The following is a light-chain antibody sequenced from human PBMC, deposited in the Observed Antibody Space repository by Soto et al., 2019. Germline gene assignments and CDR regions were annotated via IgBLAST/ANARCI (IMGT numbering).Light chain of an antibody. Sequence: QSALTQPASVSXSPGQSITISCTGTSSDVGDYNSVSGYQQHPGKAPKLMIYEVSNRPSGVSNRFSGSKSGNTASLTISGLQAEDEADYYCSSYTSSSTYVFGTGTKLTVL. CDR2: EVS. J-gene: IGLJ1*01. CDR3: SSYTSSSTYV. V-gene: IGLV2-14*01. CDR1: SSDVGDYNS.